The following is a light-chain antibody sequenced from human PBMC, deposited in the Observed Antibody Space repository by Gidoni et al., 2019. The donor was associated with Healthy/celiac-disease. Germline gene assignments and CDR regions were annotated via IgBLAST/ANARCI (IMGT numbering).Light chain of an antibody. CDR1: QSVSSY. CDR3: QQRSNWPT. CDR2: YAS. V-gene: IGKV3-11*01. Sequence: VLTQSPATLSLSPGERATLSCRASQSVSSYLAWYQQKPGQAPRLLIYYASNRATGIPARFSGSGSGTDFTLTIRSLEPEDFAVYYCQQRSNWPTFXQXTKVEIK. J-gene: IGKJ1*01.